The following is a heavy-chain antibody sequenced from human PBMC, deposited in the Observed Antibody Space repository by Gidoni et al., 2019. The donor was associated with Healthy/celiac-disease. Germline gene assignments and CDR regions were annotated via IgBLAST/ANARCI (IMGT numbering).Heavy chain of an antibody. V-gene: IGHV3-30*18. D-gene: IGHD6-19*01. CDR2: IAYDGSNK. CDR3: AKGARGWGYYYDGMDV. J-gene: IGHJ6*02. CDR1: GFTFRRYG. Sequence: QVQLVESGGGVFQPGRSLRLSCAASGFTFRRYGMHWVRQAPGKGLEWVAVIAYDGSNKYYADSVKGRFTISRDNSKNTLYLQMNSLRAEDTAVYYCAKGARGWGYYYDGMDVWGQGTTVTVSS.